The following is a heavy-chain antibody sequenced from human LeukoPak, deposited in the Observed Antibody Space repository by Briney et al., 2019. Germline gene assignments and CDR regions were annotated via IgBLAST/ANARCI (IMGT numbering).Heavy chain of an antibody. D-gene: IGHD3-16*01. CDR1: GFTFSSYG. CDR2: IWYDGSNE. J-gene: IGHJ4*02. CDR3: AREFGGGYGGFDY. V-gene: IGHV3-33*01. Sequence: GGSLRLSCAASGFTFSSYGMHWVRQAPGKGLEWVAVIWYDGSNEYYADSVKGRFTISRDNSKNTLYLQMNSLRAEDTAVYYCAREFGGGYGGFDYWGQGTLVTVSS.